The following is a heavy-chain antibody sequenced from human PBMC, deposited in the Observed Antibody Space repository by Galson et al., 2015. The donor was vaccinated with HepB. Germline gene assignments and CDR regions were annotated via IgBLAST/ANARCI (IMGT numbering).Heavy chain of an antibody. J-gene: IGHJ3*02. Sequence: CAISGDSVSSNSAAWHWIRQSPSRGLEWLGGTYQRSKWYNDYAASLRSRITINPDTSKNHFSLQLNSVTPEDTAVYYCARRKRDGFDIWGLGTIITVSP. CDR3: ARRKRDGFDI. V-gene: IGHV6-1*01. D-gene: IGHD5-24*01. CDR1: GDSVSSNSAA. CDR2: TYQRSKWYN.